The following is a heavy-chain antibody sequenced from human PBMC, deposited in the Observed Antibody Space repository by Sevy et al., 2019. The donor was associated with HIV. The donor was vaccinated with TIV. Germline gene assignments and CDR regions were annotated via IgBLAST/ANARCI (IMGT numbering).Heavy chain of an antibody. J-gene: IGHJ4*02. CDR2: LFYSGST. CDR1: GGSVSTDSYY. CDR3: ARCRSPYGDYATGSFDY. D-gene: IGHD4-17*01. Sequence: SETLSLTCTVFGGSVSTDSYYWSWIRQPPGKGLEWIGYLFYSGSTNYNPSLKGRVTISLDTSKNQFSLKLSSVTAADTAVYYCARCRSPYGDYATGSFDYWGQGALVTVSS. V-gene: IGHV4-61*01.